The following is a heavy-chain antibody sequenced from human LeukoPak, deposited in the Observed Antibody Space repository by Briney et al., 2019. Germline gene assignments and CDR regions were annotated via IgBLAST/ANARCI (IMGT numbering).Heavy chain of an antibody. CDR2: IMPLFGTA. V-gene: IGHV1-69*05. D-gene: IGHD4-17*01. Sequence: SVKVSCKTSGGTFNNSAISWVRQAPGQGLEWLGGIMPLFGTAGYAQKFQGRVAITKDESTRTVYLELTSLTSDDTAVYYCASNVHGDYGSGWFDPWGQGTLVSVSS. CDR3: ASNVHGDYGSGWFDP. CDR1: GGTFNNSA. J-gene: IGHJ5*02.